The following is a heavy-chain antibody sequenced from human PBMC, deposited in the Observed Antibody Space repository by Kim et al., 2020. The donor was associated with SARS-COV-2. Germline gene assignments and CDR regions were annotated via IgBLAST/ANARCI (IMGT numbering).Heavy chain of an antibody. D-gene: IGHD6-19*01. Sequence: GGSLRLSCATSGFTFSSRWMSWVRQAPGKGLEWVANIKQDGSETYYVDSVKGRFAISRDNAKNSLVLQMNSLRAEDTAVYYCVRGLGFYFDLWGRGTLVSGSS. J-gene: IGHJ2*01. CDR1: GFTFSSRW. V-gene: IGHV3-7*03. CDR3: VRGLGFYFDL. CDR2: IKQDGSET.